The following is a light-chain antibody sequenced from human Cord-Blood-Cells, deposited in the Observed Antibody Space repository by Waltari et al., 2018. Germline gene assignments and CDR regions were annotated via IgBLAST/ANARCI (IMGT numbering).Light chain of an antibody. CDR2: EGS. CDR1: SSDVGSYNL. V-gene: IGLV2-23*01. Sequence: QSALTQPASVSGSPGQSITISCTGTSSDVGSYNLDSWYQQHPGKAPKLMIYEGSKRPSGVSKRFSGSKSGNTASLTISGLQAEDEADYYCCSYAGSSTWVFGGGTKLTVL. CDR3: CSYAGSSTWV. J-gene: IGLJ3*02.